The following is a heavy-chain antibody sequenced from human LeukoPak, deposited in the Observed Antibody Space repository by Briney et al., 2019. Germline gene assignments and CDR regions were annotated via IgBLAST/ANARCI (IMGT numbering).Heavy chain of an antibody. CDR1: GESFSGYY. CDR3: ARGNYYYMDV. Sequence: SETLSLTCRVDGESFSGYYWIWIRQPPGKGLEWIGRIYTSGSTNYNPSLKSRVTMSVDTSKNQFSLKLSSVTAADTAVYYCARGNYYYMDVWGKGTTVTVSS. CDR2: IYTSGST. J-gene: IGHJ6*03. V-gene: IGHV4-59*10.